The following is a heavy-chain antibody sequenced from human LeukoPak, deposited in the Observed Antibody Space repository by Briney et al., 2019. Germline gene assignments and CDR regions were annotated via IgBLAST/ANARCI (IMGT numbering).Heavy chain of an antibody. CDR2: ISSSGSTI. CDR3: ARGPEDYYDNNWFDP. CDR1: GFTFSDYY. D-gene: IGHD3-22*01. V-gene: IGHV3-11*04. Sequence: GGSLRLSCAASGFTFSDYYMSWIRQAPGKGLEWVSYISSSGSTIYYADSVKGRFTISRDNAKNSLYLQMNSLRAEDTAVYYCARGPEDYYDNNWFDPWGQGTLVTVSS. J-gene: IGHJ5*02.